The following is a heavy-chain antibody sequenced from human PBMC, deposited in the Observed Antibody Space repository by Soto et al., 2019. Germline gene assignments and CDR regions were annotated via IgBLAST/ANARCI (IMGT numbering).Heavy chain of an antibody. D-gene: IGHD4-17*01. CDR3: AREGPGDYDI. V-gene: IGHV1-69*06. Sequence: SVKVSFKASGGTFSSYAISWVRQAPGQGLEWMGGIIPIFGTVNYAQKFQGRVTITADKSTSTAYMELSSLRSEDTAVYYCAREGPGDYDIWGQGTMVTVSS. CDR2: IIPIFGTV. CDR1: GGTFSSYA. J-gene: IGHJ3*02.